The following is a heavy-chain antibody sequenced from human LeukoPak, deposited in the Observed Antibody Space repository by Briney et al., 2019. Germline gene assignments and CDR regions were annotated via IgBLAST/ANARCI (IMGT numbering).Heavy chain of an antibody. D-gene: IGHD2-15*01. CDR2: INHSEST. J-gene: IGHJ4*02. V-gene: IGHV4-34*01. CDR3: ARGVQVAVVAATPRRYYFDY. CDR1: GGSFSGYY. Sequence: PSETLSLTCAVYGGSFSGYYWSRIRQPPGKGLEWIGEINHSESTNYNPSLKSRVTISVDTSKNQFSLKLSSVTAADTAVYYCARGVQVAVVAATPRRYYFDYWGQGTLVTVSS.